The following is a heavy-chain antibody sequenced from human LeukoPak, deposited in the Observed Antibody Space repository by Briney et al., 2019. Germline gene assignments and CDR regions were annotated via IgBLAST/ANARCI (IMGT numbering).Heavy chain of an antibody. Sequence: ASVKVSCKASGYTFTDHYMHWVRQAPGQGPEWMGCINPNTGDTRYAQEFQGRVTMTRDTSITTAYMELRNLASDETAIYYCARRLGNDYGDYFDFWGQGTLVTVSP. CDR1: GYTFTDHY. V-gene: IGHV1-2*02. J-gene: IGHJ4*02. CDR3: ARRLGNDYGDYFDF. CDR2: INPNTGDT. D-gene: IGHD4-17*01.